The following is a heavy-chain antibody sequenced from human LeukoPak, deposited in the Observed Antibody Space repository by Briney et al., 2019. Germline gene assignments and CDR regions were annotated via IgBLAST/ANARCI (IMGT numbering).Heavy chain of an antibody. Sequence: SETLSLTCTVSGGSISSGDSYWGWMRQPPGKGLEWIRSMYCSGSTYYNPSLKSRVTISVDTSKNQFSLKLNSVTAADTAVYYCARHPPRDCSSSSCYKRWFDPWGQGTLVTVSS. CDR1: GGSISSGDSY. CDR3: ARHPPRDCSSSSCYKRWFDP. D-gene: IGHD2-2*02. V-gene: IGHV4-39*01. CDR2: MYCSGST. J-gene: IGHJ5*02.